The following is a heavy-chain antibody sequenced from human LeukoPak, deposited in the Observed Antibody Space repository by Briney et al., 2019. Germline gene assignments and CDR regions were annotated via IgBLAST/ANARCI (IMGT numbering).Heavy chain of an antibody. CDR3: ARDPWPTGYSSSKWFDP. CDR1: GGSISSYY. CDR2: IYYSGST. D-gene: IGHD6-6*01. J-gene: IGHJ5*02. V-gene: IGHV4-59*12. Sequence: SETLSLTCTVSGGSISSYYWSWIRQPPGKGLEWIGYIYYSGSTNYNPSLKSRVTISVDTSKNQFSLKLSSVTAADTAVYYCARDPWPTGYSSSKWFDPWGQGTLVTVSS.